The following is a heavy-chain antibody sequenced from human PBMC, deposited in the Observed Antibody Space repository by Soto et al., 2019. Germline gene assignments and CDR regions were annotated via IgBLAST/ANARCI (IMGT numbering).Heavy chain of an antibody. J-gene: IGHJ5*02. V-gene: IGHV3-21*01. CDR2: ISRSSSYI. CDR3: ARDPIIAMVRGVINWFDH. Sequence: PVGSLRLSCAASGFTFISYSMNWVRQAPGKWLEWVSSISRSSSYIYYADSVKGRFTISRDNAKNSLYLQMNSLRAEDTAVYYCARDPIIAMVRGVINWFDHWGQGTLVTVSS. D-gene: IGHD3-10*01. CDR1: GFTFISYS.